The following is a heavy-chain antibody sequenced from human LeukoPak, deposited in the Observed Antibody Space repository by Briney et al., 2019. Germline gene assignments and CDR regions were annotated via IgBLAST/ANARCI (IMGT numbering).Heavy chain of an antibody. CDR2: INHSGST. CDR1: GFTFSSYW. J-gene: IGHJ4*02. CDR3: ARGFEFSSSSGPYYFDY. D-gene: IGHD6-6*01. V-gene: IGHV4-34*01. Sequence: PGGSLRLSCAASGFTFSSYWMSWIRQPPGKGLEWIGEINHSGSTNYNPSLKSRVTISVDTSKNQFSLKLSSVTAADTAVYYCARGFEFSSSSGPYYFDYWGQGTLVTVSS.